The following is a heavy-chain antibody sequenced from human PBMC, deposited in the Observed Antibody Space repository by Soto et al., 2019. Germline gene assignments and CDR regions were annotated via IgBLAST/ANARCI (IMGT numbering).Heavy chain of an antibody. CDR3: ATTSKWEWLIDY. D-gene: IGHD3-3*01. Sequence: SETLSLTCTVSGGSISSGGYYWSWIRQHPGKGLEWIGYIYYSGSTYYNPSLKSRVTISVDTSKNQFSLKLSSVTAADTAVYYCATTSKWEWLIDYPGQGTLVTVSS. CDR2: IYYSGST. CDR1: GGSISSGGYY. V-gene: IGHV4-31*03. J-gene: IGHJ4*02.